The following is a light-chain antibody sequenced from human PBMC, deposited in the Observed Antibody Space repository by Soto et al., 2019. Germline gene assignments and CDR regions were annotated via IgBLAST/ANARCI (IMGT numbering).Light chain of an antibody. CDR2: TNN. CDR1: SSNIGSSN. V-gene: IGLV1-44*01. CDR3: SLYTSENAYV. Sequence: QSVLTQPPSASGTPGQRVTISCSGSSSNIGSSNVNWYQQLPGTTPKLLIYTNNQRPSGVPDRFSGSKSGTSASLAISGLQAADEADYYCSLYTSENAYVFGTGTKVTVL. J-gene: IGLJ1*01.